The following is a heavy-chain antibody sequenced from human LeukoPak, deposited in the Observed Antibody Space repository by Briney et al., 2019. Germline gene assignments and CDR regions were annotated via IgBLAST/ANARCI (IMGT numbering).Heavy chain of an antibody. D-gene: IGHD2-2*02. CDR1: GYSISNGYF. J-gene: IGHJ3*02. CDR2: IYRTGTT. Sequence: SETLSLTCTVSGYSISNGYFWGWIRQPPGRGLEWIGNIYRTGTTFYNPSLQSRVAISVDTSKNTFSLNLRSVTAADTAVYYCAKYGYTPVAFDIWGQGTMVTVSS. V-gene: IGHV4-38-2*02. CDR3: AKYGYTPVAFDI.